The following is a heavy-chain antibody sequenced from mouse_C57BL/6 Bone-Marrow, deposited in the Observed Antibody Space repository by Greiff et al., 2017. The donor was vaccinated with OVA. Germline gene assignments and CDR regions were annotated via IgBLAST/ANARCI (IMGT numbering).Heavy chain of an antibody. CDR1: GYTFTSYW. D-gene: IGHD2-3*01. V-gene: IGHV1-50*01. J-gene: IGHJ2*01. Sequence: QVQLQQPGAELVQPGASVKLSCQASGYTFTSYWMQWVKQRPGQGLEWIGEIDPSDSYTNYNQKFKGKATLTVDTSSSTAYMQLSSLTSEDSAVYYCARDGYFDYWGQGTTLTVSS. CDR2: IDPSDSYT. CDR3: ARDGYFDY.